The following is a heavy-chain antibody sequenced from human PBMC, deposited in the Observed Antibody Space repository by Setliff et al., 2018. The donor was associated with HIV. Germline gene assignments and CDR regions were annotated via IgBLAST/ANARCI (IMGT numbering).Heavy chain of an antibody. V-gene: IGHV7-4-1*02. J-gene: IGHJ3*02. Sequence: ASVKVSCKASGYRFTMYSMNWVRQAPGQGLEWMGWINTNTGNTMYAQGFTGRFVFSLDTSVSTAFLQITSLKAEDTAVYYCARDIGSRGGAFDMWGQGTRVTV. D-gene: IGHD3-10*01. CDR2: INTNTGNT. CDR3: ARDIGSRGGAFDM. CDR1: GYRFTMYS.